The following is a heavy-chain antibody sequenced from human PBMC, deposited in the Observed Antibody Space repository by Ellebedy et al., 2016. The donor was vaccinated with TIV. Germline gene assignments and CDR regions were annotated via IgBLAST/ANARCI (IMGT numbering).Heavy chain of an antibody. CDR3: ARTPRIAARYPYEY. CDR1: GYTFTSYY. D-gene: IGHD6-6*01. J-gene: IGHJ4*02. CDR2: INPSDGDT. V-gene: IGHV1-46*01. Sequence: ASVKVSXXASGYTFTSYYLHWVRQAPGQRLEWMGIINPSDGDTRYAQKFQGRVTMTRDTSTSRVYTELSSLRSDDAAVYYCARTPRIAARYPYEYWGQGTLVTVSS.